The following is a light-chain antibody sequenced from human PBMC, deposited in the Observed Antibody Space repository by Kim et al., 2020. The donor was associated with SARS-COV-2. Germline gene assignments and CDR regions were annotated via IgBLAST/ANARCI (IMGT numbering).Light chain of an antibody. J-gene: IGLJ3*02. V-gene: IGLV4-69*01. CDR2: VNSDGSH. CDR1: SGHSTYA. Sequence: ASINRNWTRSSGHSTYAIAWHQQQPEKGPRYLMKVNSDGSHTKGDGIPDRFSGSSSGTERYLTISSLQSEDEADYYCQTWGTGIHVFGGGTQLTVL. CDR3: QTWGTGIHV.